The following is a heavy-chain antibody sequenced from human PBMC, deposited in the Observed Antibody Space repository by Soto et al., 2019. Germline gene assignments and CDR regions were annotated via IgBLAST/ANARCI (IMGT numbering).Heavy chain of an antibody. J-gene: IGHJ5*02. CDR2: IIPIFGTA. CDR1: GGTFSSYA. V-gene: IGHV1-69*06. CDR3: ARDGEDFWSVLDP. D-gene: IGHD3-3*01. Sequence: SVKVSCKASGGTFSSYAISWVRQAPGQGLEWMGGIIPIFGTANYAQKFQGRVTITADKSTSTAYMELSSLRSEDRAVYYCARDGEDFWSVLDPWGQVTLVTVSS.